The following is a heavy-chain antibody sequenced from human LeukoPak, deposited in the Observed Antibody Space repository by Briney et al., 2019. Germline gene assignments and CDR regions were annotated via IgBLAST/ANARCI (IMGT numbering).Heavy chain of an antibody. J-gene: IGHJ6*03. CDR3: ARDRADYSNFPRRYYYYMDV. D-gene: IGHD4-11*01. V-gene: IGHV3-74*01. CDR2: IKSDGADT. Sequence: PWGSLRLSCAASGFSFSSFWMHWVRQAPGKGLVWGSGIKSDGADTSYVDSVKGRFTISTDNAKNSLYLQMNSLRAEDTALYYCARDRADYSNFPRRYYYYMDVWGKGTTVTVSS. CDR1: GFSFSSFW.